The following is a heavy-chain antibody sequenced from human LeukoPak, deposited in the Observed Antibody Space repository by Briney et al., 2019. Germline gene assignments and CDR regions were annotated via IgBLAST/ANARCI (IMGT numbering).Heavy chain of an antibody. CDR3: ARDPGGYNSAAFDI. Sequence: SETLSLTCTVSGGSISSYYWSWIRQPPGKGLEWIGYIYYSGSTNYNLSLKSRVTISVDTSKNQFSLKLSSVTAADTAVYYCARDPGGYNSAAFDIWGQGTMVTVSS. D-gene: IGHD5-24*01. V-gene: IGHV4-59*01. CDR1: GGSISSYY. J-gene: IGHJ3*02. CDR2: IYYSGST.